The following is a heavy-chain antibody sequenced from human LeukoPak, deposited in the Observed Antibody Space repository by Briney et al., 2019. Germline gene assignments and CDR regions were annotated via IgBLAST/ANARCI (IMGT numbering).Heavy chain of an antibody. Sequence: KSGGSLRLSCAASGFTFSEYYMSWIRQAPGKGLEWVSYISSSGSTIYYADSVKGRFTISRDNAKNSLYLQMNSLRAEDTAVYYCARWNYYGSGSFVPFFDYWGQGTLVTVSS. D-gene: IGHD3-10*01. CDR1: GFTFSEYY. J-gene: IGHJ4*02. V-gene: IGHV3-11*01. CDR3: ARWNYYGSGSFVPFFDY. CDR2: ISSSGSTI.